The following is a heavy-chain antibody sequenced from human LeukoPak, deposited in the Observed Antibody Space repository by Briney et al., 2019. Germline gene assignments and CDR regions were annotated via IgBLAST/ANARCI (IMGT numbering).Heavy chain of an antibody. CDR3: ARAGILPYDSSGPHSY. D-gene: IGHD3-22*01. Sequence: GASVKVSCKASGYTFTGYYMHWVRQAPGQGLEWMGWINPNSGGTNYAQKFQGRVTMTRDTSISTAYMELSRLRSDDTAVYYCARAGILPYDSSGPHSYWGQGTLVTVSS. CDR2: INPNSGGT. J-gene: IGHJ4*02. CDR1: GYTFTGYY. V-gene: IGHV1-2*02.